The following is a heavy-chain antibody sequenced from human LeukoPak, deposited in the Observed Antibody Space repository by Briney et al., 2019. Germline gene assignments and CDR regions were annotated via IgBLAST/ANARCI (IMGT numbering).Heavy chain of an antibody. CDR3: AREPGGWSPFDP. J-gene: IGHJ5*02. Sequence: GASVKVSCKASGYTFTGYYMHWVRQAPGQGLEWMGWINPKSGGTNYAQKFQGRVTMIRDTSITTAYMELSRLTSDDTAVYYCAREPGGWSPFDPWGQGTLVTVSS. V-gene: IGHV1-2*02. CDR1: GYTFTGYY. D-gene: IGHD4-23*01. CDR2: INPKSGGT.